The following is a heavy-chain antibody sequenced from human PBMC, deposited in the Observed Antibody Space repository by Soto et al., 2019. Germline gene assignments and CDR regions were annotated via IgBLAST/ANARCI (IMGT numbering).Heavy chain of an antibody. J-gene: IGHJ6*02. CDR3: AKKKPSSIHRWAFGIDV. CDR1: GFSVTTNY. V-gene: IGHV3-53*02. CDR2: TFTGGTT. D-gene: IGHD1-26*01. Sequence: EVQLVETGGGLIQPGGSLRLSCLASGFSVTTNYIIWVRQPPGKGLEWVSTTFTGGTTHYADSVKGRFSSSRDNSKNTVYLQMNNLRVEDTAVYYWAKKKPSSIHRWAFGIDVWGQGTTVSVSS.